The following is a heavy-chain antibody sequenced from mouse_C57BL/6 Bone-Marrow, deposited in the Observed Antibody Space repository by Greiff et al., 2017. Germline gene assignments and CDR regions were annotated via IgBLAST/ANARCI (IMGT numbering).Heavy chain of an antibody. V-gene: IGHV1-64*01. CDR1: GYTFTNYW. J-gene: IGHJ4*01. Sequence: QVQLQQSGAELVKPGASVKLSCKASGYTFTNYWMHWVKQRPGQGLEWIGMMHPNGGSPDYNEKFKSEATLSVDKSSRTAYMELSSLTSEDSAVYYCARSYDYDVYTMDYWGQGTSVTVSS. D-gene: IGHD2-4*01. CDR2: MHPNGGSP. CDR3: ARSYDYDVYTMDY.